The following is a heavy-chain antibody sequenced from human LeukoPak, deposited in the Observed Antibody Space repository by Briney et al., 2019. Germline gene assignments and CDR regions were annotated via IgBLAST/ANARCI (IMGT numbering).Heavy chain of an antibody. CDR1: GFTFSSCG. D-gene: IGHD1-26*01. CDR3: AKGLLVGAPDY. Sequence: GRSLRLSCAASGFTFSSCGMHWVRQAPGKGLEWVAVISYDGSNKYYADSVKGRFTISRDNSKNTLYLQMNSLRAEDTAVYYCAKGLLVGAPDYWGQGTLVTVSS. CDR2: ISYDGSNK. V-gene: IGHV3-30*18. J-gene: IGHJ4*02.